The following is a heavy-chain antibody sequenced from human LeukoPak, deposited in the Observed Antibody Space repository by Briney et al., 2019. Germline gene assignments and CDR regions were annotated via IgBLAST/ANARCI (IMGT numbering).Heavy chain of an antibody. J-gene: IGHJ4*02. CDR1: GGTFSSYA. CDR2: IIPIFGTA. V-gene: IGHV1-69*13. D-gene: IGHD5-24*01. CDR3: ASGPGSWDGYNTFTNDY. Sequence: SVKVSCEASGGTFSSYAISWVRQAPGQGLEWMGGIIPIFGTANYAQKFQGRVTITADESTSTAYMELSSLRSEDTAVYYCASGPGSWDGYNTFTNDYWGQGTLVTVSS.